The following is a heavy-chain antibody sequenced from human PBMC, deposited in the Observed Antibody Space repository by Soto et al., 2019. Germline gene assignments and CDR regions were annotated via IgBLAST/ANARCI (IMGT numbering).Heavy chain of an antibody. CDR3: ASPTYYYDSSGPPAY. CDR2: ISSSSSTI. J-gene: IGHJ4*02. Sequence: PGGPLRLSCAASGFTFGTYSMNWVRQAQGKGLEWVSYISSSSSTIFYTDSVKGRFTVSRDNAKNSLYLQMNSLRAEDTAVYYCASPTYYYDSSGPPAYWAQGTLVTVSS. V-gene: IGHV3-48*01. D-gene: IGHD3-22*01. CDR1: GFTFGTYS.